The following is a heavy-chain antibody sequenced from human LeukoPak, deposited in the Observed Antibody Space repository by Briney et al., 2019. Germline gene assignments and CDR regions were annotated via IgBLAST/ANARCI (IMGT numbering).Heavy chain of an antibody. J-gene: IGHJ3*02. Sequence: GGSLRLSCAASGFPFSNYNMNWVRQAPGKGLDWVASLTSTSLYIYYADSVKGRFTISRDNAKNSLYLQMNSLRAEDTAVYYCAREAALYSSSSDAFDIWGQGTMVTVSS. V-gene: IGHV3-21*01. D-gene: IGHD6-6*01. CDR1: GFPFSNYN. CDR3: AREAALYSSSSDAFDI. CDR2: LTSTSLYI.